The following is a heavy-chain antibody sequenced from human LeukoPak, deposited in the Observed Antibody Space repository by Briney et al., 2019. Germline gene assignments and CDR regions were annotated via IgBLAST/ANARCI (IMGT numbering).Heavy chain of an antibody. CDR3: ARGVGANTNDF. CDR1: GFTFSTSW. J-gene: IGHJ4*02. D-gene: IGHD1-26*01. V-gene: IGHV3-7*01. CDR2: IKGDGSAE. Sequence: PGGSLRLSCAASGFTFSTSWMSWVRQAPEKGLEWVGCIKGDGSAEYYVDSVKGRFTISRDNAKNSLYLQMHSLRADDTAVYYWARGVGANTNDFWGQGTLVTVSS.